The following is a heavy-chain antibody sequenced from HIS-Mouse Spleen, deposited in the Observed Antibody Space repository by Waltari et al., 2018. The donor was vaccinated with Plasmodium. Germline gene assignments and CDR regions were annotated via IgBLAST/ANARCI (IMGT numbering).Heavy chain of an antibody. V-gene: IGHV3-21*01. J-gene: IGHJ2*01. CDR1: GFTFSSYS. CDR3: AREDILTGYYNDYWYFDL. D-gene: IGHD3-9*01. CDR2: ISSSRSYI. Sequence: EVQLVESGGGLVKPGGSLRLSCAASGFTFSSYSMNWVRQAPGKGLRWVSSISSSRSYIYYADSVKGRFTISRDNAKNSLYLQMNSLRAEDTAVYYCAREDILTGYYNDYWYFDLWGRGTLVTVSS.